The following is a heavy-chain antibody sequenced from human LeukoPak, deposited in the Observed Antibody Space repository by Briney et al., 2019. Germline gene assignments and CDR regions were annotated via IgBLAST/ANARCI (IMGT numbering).Heavy chain of an antibody. D-gene: IGHD2-21*01. CDR2: ISSSSSTI. V-gene: IGHV3-48*01. CDR3: ARGPYCGGDCYFGDGYFQH. J-gene: IGHJ1*01. CDR1: GFTFSSYS. Sequence: GGSLRLSCAASGFTFSSYSMNWVRQAPGKGLEWVSYISSSSSTIYYADSVKGRFTISRDNAKNSLYLQMNSLRAEDTAVYYCARGPYCGGDCYFGDGYFQHWGQGTLVTVSS.